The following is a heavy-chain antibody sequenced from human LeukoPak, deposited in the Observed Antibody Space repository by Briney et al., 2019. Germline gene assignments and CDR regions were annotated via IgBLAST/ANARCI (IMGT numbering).Heavy chain of an antibody. CDR1: GGTFSSYA. Sequence: GASVKVSCKASGGTFSSYAISWVRQAPGQGLEWMGGIIPIFGTANYAQEFQGRVTITTDESTSTAYMELSSLRSEGTAVYYCARGYSSSWYDDDAFDIWGQGTMVTVSS. D-gene: IGHD6-13*01. J-gene: IGHJ3*02. V-gene: IGHV1-69*05. CDR3: ARGYSSSWYDDDAFDI. CDR2: IIPIFGTA.